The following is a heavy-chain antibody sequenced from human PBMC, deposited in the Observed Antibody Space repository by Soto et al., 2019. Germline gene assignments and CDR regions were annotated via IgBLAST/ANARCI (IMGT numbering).Heavy chain of an antibody. D-gene: IGHD3-3*01. CDR2: IIPIFGAP. Sequence: HVHLVQSGAEVKKPGSSVKVSCKASGGTFSTYAFSWVRQAPGQGLAWMGGIIPIFGAPKYAQKFQGRVAIPADGSTSTVQVWVNRLRFGVTAMSYCATIGAPSGGAFDIWGQGTMVIVSS. CDR1: GGTFSTYA. J-gene: IGHJ3*02. V-gene: IGHV1-69*12. CDR3: ATIGAPSGGAFDI.